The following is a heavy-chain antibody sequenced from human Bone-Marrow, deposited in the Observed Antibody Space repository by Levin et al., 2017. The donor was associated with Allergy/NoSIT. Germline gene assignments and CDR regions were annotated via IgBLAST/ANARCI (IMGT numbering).Heavy chain of an antibody. D-gene: IGHD3-10*01. CDR3: ARGLRVQGAYRLDY. CDR2: INHSGST. J-gene: IGHJ4*02. CDR1: GGSFSGYY. V-gene: IGHV4-34*01. Sequence: GSLRLSCAVYGGSFSGYYWSWIRQPPGKGLEWIGEINHSGSTNYNPSLKSRVTISVDTSKNQFSLKLSSVTAADTAVYYCARGLRVQGAYRLDYWGQGTLVTVSS.